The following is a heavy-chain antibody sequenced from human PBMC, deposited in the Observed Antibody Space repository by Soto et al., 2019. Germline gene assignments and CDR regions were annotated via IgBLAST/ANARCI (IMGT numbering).Heavy chain of an antibody. V-gene: IGHV4-61*01. CDR3: ARPTLTATLDY. CDR1: GGSVSSGNYF. D-gene: IGHD5-18*01. J-gene: IGHJ4*02. Sequence: QVQLQESGPGLVKPSETLSLTCTVSGGSVSSGNYFWSWIRQPPGKGLEWIDYIYYTGSTNYNPSLKSRVTLSLDTSKNQFSLKLSSVTAADTAVYYCARPTLTATLDYWGQGTLVTVSS. CDR2: IYYTGST.